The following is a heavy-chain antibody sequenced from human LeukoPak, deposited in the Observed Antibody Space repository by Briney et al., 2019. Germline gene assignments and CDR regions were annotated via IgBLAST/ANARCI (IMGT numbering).Heavy chain of an antibody. CDR3: ARDYDSSGYSPIAFDY. D-gene: IGHD3-22*01. J-gene: IGHJ4*02. V-gene: IGHV1-69*05. CDR2: IIPIFGTA. CDR1: GGTFSSYA. Sequence: SVKVSCKASGGTFSSYAISWVRQAPGQGLEGMGRIIPIFGTANYAQKFQGRVTITTDESTSTAYMELSSLRSEDTAVYYCARDYDSSGYSPIAFDYWGQGTLVTVSS.